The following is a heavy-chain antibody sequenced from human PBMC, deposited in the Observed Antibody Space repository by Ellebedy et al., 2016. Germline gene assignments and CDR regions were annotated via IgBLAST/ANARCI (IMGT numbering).Heavy chain of an antibody. V-gene: IGHV3-23*01. J-gene: IGHJ4*02. CDR1: GFSFSNYF. Sequence: GGSLRLSXAASGFSFSNYFMTWIRRAPGKGLEWVATISGAGYTTFFADSVKGRFTISRDNSKNTLYLQMNNLRVDDTDLYYCRQGHYFDQWGQGALVTVSS. CDR2: ISGAGYTT. CDR3: RQGHYFDQ.